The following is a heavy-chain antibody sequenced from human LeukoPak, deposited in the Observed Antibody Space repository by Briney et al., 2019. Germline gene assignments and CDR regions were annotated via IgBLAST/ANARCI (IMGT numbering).Heavy chain of an antibody. CDR2: IHYSGST. V-gene: IGHV4-59*12. CDR3: ARGLNDSWTGENY. Sequence: SETLSLTCTVSGGSIDSYYWSWIRQPPGKGLQWIGCIHYSGSTNYNPSLKSRVTISLDTSKSQFSLKVRYVTAADTAVYYCARGLNDSWTGENYWGQGTLVTVSS. CDR1: GGSIDSYY. J-gene: IGHJ4*02. D-gene: IGHD3-3*01.